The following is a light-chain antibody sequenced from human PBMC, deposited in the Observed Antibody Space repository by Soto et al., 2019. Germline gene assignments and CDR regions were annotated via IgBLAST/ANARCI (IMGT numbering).Light chain of an antibody. CDR3: QQYDNWPPLT. Sequence: EIVMTQSPATLSVSPGERATLSCRASQSVSNKLAWYQQKPGQAPRLLIFGASNRATDIPARFSGSGSGTDFTLTISSLQSEDFAVYYCQQYDNWPPLTFGGGTKVDIK. V-gene: IGKV3-15*01. J-gene: IGKJ4*01. CDR1: QSVSNK. CDR2: GAS.